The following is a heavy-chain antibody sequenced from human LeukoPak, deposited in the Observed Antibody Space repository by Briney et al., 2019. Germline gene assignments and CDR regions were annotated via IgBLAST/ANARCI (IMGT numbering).Heavy chain of an antibody. Sequence: PGGSLRLSCAASGFTFSSYWMSWGRQAPGKGLEWVANIKQDGSEKYYVDSVKGRITISRDNAKNSLYLQMSSLRAEDTAVYYCARDAGQQPHDYWGQGTLVTVSS. D-gene: IGHD6-13*01. V-gene: IGHV3-7*05. CDR1: GFTFSSYW. J-gene: IGHJ4*02. CDR3: ARDAGQQPHDY. CDR2: IKQDGSEK.